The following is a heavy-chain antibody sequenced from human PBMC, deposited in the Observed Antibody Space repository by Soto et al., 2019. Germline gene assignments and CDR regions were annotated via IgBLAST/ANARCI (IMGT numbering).Heavy chain of an antibody. J-gene: IGHJ4*02. CDR2: ITHGGST. V-gene: IGHV4-34*01. Sequence: PSETLSLTCAVYSGSFSGYYYSWIRQSPGKGLEWIGEITHGGSTTYSPSLKSRVTMSLDTSKNQFSLNMTSMTAADTAVYYCARGRLVLTTSGPAMTYCDYWGQGTPATVS. D-gene: IGHD3-3*01. CDR1: SGSFSGYY. CDR3: ARGRLVLTTSGPAMTYCDY.